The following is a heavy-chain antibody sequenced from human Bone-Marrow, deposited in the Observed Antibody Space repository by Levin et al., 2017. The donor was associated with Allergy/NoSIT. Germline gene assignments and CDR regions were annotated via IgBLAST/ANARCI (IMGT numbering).Heavy chain of an antibody. J-gene: IGHJ5*02. Sequence: SETLSLTCAVSGGSFSGYFWTWIRQPPGKGLEWIGELNHRGGASYNPSLKSRVSISIDTSKNQFSLRLRSVTAADTALYYCARPVSRGGCCSSTSCSNYFDPWGQGTLVTVSS. CDR3: ARPVSRGGCCSSTSCSNYFDP. CDR1: GGSFSGYF. V-gene: IGHV4-34*01. D-gene: IGHD2-2*01. CDR2: LNHRGGA.